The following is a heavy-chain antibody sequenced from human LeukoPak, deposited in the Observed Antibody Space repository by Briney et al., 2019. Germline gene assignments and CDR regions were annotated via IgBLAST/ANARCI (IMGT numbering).Heavy chain of an antibody. J-gene: IGHJ6*03. Sequence: PSGTLSLTCAVSGGSMSDHYWSWIRQTPGTTLEWIGYIYATGNTNYSPSLKGRVTISLDTSKNHFSPRLRSVTAADTALYYCARHFRRDYPDSGSSQYFHYIDVWGKGTTVVVSS. CDR2: IYATGNT. CDR1: GGSMSDHY. D-gene: IGHD3-10*01. CDR3: ARHFRRDYPDSGSSQYFHYIDV. V-gene: IGHV4-4*09.